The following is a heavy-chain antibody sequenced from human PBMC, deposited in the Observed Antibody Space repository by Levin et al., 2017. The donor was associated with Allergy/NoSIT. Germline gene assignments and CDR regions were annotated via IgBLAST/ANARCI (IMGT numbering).Heavy chain of an antibody. CDR3: ARGKTTIFGVVMGEGGMDV. CDR2: IYYSGST. CDR1: GGSISSYY. Sequence: PSETLSLTCTVSGGSISSYYWSWIRQPPGKGLEWIGYIYYSGSTNYNPSLKSRVTISVDTSKNQFSLKLSSVTAADTAVYYCARGKTTIFGVVMGEGGMDVWGQGTTVTVSS. J-gene: IGHJ6*02. D-gene: IGHD3-3*01. V-gene: IGHV4-59*01.